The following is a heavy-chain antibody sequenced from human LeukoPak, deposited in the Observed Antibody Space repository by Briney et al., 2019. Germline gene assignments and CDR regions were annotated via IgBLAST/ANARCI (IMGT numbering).Heavy chain of an antibody. Sequence: PGGSLRLSCAASGFTFSNAWMSWVRQAPGKGLEWIGRIESKTDGGTTDYAAPVKGRFTISRDDSKNTLYLQINSLKAEDTAVYYCTTDPQRGYYFDYWGQGTLVTVSS. CDR1: GFTFSNAW. CDR2: IESKTDGGTT. D-gene: IGHD5-24*01. V-gene: IGHV3-15*04. CDR3: TTDPQRGYYFDY. J-gene: IGHJ4*02.